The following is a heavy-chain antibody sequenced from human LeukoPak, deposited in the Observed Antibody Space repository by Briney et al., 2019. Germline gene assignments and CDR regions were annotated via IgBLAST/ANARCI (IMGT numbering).Heavy chain of an antibody. Sequence: GGSLRLSCAASGFTFSDYTMNWVRQAPGKGLEWLSFISSNSGYIYYADSVKGRFTISRDNAKNSLYLQMNSLRADDTAVYYCARGLGRYYDSSGYYYNYYYYMDVWGKGTTVTVSS. CDR1: GFTFSDYT. CDR3: ARGLGRYYDSSGYYYNYYYYMDV. CDR2: ISSNSGYI. V-gene: IGHV3-21*04. J-gene: IGHJ6*03. D-gene: IGHD3-22*01.